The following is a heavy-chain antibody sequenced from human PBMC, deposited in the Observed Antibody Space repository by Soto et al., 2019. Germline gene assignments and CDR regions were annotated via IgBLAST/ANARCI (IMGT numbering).Heavy chain of an antibody. Sequence: GASMKVSCKASGYTFTSYDINWVRQATGQGLEWMGWMSPNSGNTGYAQKFQGRVTMTRNTSISTAYMELSGLRSEDTAVYYCARPITIFGVVNMYFDYWGQGIEVTVSS. J-gene: IGHJ4*02. CDR3: ARPITIFGVVNMYFDY. D-gene: IGHD3-3*01. CDR2: MSPNSGNT. V-gene: IGHV1-8*01. CDR1: GYTFTSYD.